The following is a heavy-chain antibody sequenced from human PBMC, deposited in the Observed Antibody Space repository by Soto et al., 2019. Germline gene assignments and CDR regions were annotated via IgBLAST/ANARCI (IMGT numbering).Heavy chain of an antibody. J-gene: IGHJ4*02. CDR3: ARDCVGGSCYPFDY. CDR1: GFTFSSYG. V-gene: IGHV3-33*01. CDR2: IWYDGSNK. D-gene: IGHD2-15*01. Sequence: QVQLVESGGGVVQPGRSLRLSCAASGFTFSSYGMHWVRQAPGKGLEWVAVIWYDGSNKYYADSVKGRFTISRDNSKNALYLQMSSLRAEDTAVYYCARDCVGGSCYPFDYWGQGTLVTVSS.